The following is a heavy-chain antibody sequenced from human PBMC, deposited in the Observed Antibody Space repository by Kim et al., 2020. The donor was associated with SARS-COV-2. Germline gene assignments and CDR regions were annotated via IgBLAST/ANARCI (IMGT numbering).Heavy chain of an antibody. CDR3: AKSGSVSPDAFDI. J-gene: IGHJ3*02. V-gene: IGHV3-23*01. Sequence: YADSVKSRITIYRDNSKNTLYLQMNSLRAEDTAVYYCAKSGSVSPDAFDIWGQGTMVTVSS. D-gene: IGHD3-10*01.